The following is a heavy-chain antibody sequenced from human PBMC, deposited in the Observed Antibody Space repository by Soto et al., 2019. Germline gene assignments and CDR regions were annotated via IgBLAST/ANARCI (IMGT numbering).Heavy chain of an antibody. CDR3: AHSDTYYYGSGSYSWFDP. CDR2: IYWDDDK. Sequence: QITLKESGPTLVKPTQTLTLTCTFSGFSLSTSGVGVGWIRQPPGKALEWLALIYWDDDKRYSPSLKSRLTNTKDPSKNQVVLTMTNMHPVDTATYYCAHSDTYYYGSGSYSWFDPWGQGTLVTVSS. V-gene: IGHV2-5*02. D-gene: IGHD3-10*01. CDR1: GFSLSTSGVG. J-gene: IGHJ5*02.